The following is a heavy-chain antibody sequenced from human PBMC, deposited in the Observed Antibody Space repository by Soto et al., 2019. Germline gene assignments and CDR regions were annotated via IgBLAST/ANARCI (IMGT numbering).Heavy chain of an antibody. CDR3: ARELDWDYYNGMDV. D-gene: IGHD3-9*01. CDR2: ISSYNGNT. Sequence: ASVKVSCKASGYTFTSYGISWVRQAPGQGLEWMGWISSYNGNTNYAQKLQGRVTMTTDTSTSTAYMELRSLRSDDTAVYYCARELDWDYYNGMDVWGQGTTVTVSS. J-gene: IGHJ6*02. CDR1: GYTFTSYG. V-gene: IGHV1-18*01.